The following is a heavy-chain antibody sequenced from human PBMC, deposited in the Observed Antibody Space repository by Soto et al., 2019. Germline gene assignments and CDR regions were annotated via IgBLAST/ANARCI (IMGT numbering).Heavy chain of an antibody. Sequence: SVKVSCKASGGTFSSYAISWVRQAPGQGLEWMGGIIPIFGTANYAQKFQGRVTITADESTSTAYMELSSLRSEDTAVYYCARGRRWLQSHAFDIWGQGTMLTVSS. CDR3: ARGRRWLQSHAFDI. CDR2: IIPIFGTA. D-gene: IGHD5-12*01. CDR1: GGTFSSYA. J-gene: IGHJ3*02. V-gene: IGHV1-69*13.